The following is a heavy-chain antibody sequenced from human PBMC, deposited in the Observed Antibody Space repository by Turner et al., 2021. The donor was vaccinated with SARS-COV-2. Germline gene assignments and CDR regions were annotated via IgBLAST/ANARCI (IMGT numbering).Heavy chain of an antibody. CDR1: GGTFSSYA. CDR2: IIPIFGTA. D-gene: IGHD3-10*01. J-gene: IGHJ6*02. V-gene: IGHV1-69*06. Sequence: QVKLVQSGAEVKKPGSSVKVSCKASGGTFSSYAISWVRQAPGQGLEWMGGIIPIFGTANFAQKFQGRVTITADKSTSTAYMELSSLRSEDTAVYYCARGATLVRGVIENLYYYYYGMDVWGQGTTVTVSS. CDR3: ARGATLVRGVIENLYYYYYGMDV.